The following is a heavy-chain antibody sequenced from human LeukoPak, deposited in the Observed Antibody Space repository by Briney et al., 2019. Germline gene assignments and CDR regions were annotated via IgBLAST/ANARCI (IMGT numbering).Heavy chain of an antibody. CDR1: GYSFTAYY. CDR2: INPNSGGT. Sequence: ASVKVSCKASGYSFTAYYMHWVRQAPGQGLEWMGWINPNSGGTNYAQKFQGRVTMTRDTSISTAYMELSRLRSDDTAVYYCARVTGGRYCSTTSCYMRGWFDPWGQGTLVTVSS. J-gene: IGHJ5*02. V-gene: IGHV1-2*02. D-gene: IGHD2-2*02. CDR3: ARVTGGRYCSTTSCYMRGWFDP.